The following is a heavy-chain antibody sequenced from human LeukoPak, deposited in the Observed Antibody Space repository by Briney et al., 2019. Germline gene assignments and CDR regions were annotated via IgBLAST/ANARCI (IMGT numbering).Heavy chain of an antibody. CDR2: IIPIFGTA. CDR3: ARGFVDTAMVYYGMDV. Sequence: ASVKVSRKASGGTFSSYAISWVRQAPGQGLEWMGGIIPIFGTANYAQKFQGRVTITADESTSTAYMELSSLRSEDTAVYYCARGFVDTAMVYYGMDVWGQGTTVTVSS. CDR1: GGTFSSYA. J-gene: IGHJ6*02. V-gene: IGHV1-69*13. D-gene: IGHD5-18*01.